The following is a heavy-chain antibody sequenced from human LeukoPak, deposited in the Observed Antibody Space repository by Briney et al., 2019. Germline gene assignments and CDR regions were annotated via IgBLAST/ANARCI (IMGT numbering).Heavy chain of an antibody. CDR2: IYTSGST. J-gene: IGHJ4*02. V-gene: IGHV4-4*07. CDR1: GGSISSYY. Sequence: PSETLSLTCTVSGGSISSYYWSWIRQPAGKGLEWIGRIYTSGSTNYNPSLKSRVTMSVDTSKNQFSLKLSSVTAADTAVYYCAREGVLWFGELFFAPFDYWGQGTLVTVSS. D-gene: IGHD3-10*01. CDR3: AREGVLWFGELFFAPFDY.